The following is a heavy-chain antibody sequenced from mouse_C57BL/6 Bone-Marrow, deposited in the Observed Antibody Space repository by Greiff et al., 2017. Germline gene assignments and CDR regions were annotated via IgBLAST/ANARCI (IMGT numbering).Heavy chain of an antibody. V-gene: IGHV14-4*01. D-gene: IGHD1-1*01. CDR1: GFNIKDDY. CDR3: TTFPLITTVVATDYFDY. J-gene: IGHJ2*01. CDR2: IDPENGDT. Sequence: VQLQQSGAELVRPGASVKLSCTASGFNIKDDYMHWVKQRPEQGLEWIGWIDPENGDTEYASKFQGKATITADTSSNTAYLQLSSLTSEDTAVYYCTTFPLITTVVATDYFDYWCQGTTLTVSS.